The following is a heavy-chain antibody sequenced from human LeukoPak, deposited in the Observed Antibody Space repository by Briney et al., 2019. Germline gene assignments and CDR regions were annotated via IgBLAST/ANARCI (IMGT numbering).Heavy chain of an antibody. V-gene: IGHV3-13*04. CDR3: IRGDYYGSGKQPFDI. CDR1: GFTFSSYD. Sequence: PGGSLRLSCAASGFTFSSYDMHWVRQAPGKGLEWVSAIDAAGGTYSLVSVKGRFTISRENAKNSLYLQMNSLTAGDTAVYYCIRGDYYGSGKQPFDIWGQGTMVTVSS. J-gene: IGHJ3*02. CDR2: IDAAGGT. D-gene: IGHD3-10*01.